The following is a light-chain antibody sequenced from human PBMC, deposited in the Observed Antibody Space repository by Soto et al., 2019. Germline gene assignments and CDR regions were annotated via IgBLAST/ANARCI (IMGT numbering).Light chain of an antibody. Sequence: DIQMTQSPSTLSASVGDRVIITCRASDSISSWLAWYQQKPGKAPKLLIYKATSLESGVPSRFSGSGSGTEFTLTISSLQPEGFATYYCQQHSTYPRTFGQGTKVDIK. J-gene: IGKJ1*01. CDR1: DSISSW. CDR3: QQHSTYPRT. V-gene: IGKV1-5*03. CDR2: KAT.